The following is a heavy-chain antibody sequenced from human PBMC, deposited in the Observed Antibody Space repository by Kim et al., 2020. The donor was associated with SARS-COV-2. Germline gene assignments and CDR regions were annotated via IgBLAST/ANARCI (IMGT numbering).Heavy chain of an antibody. CDR2: LSHRGRP. V-gene: IGHV4-30-2*06. CDR1: GDSIKNEDSS. CDR3: ARQGGGYMDV. J-gene: IGHJ6*03. Sequence: SETLSLTCAVSGDSIKNEDSSWTWLRQSPGKGLEWIGHLSHRGRPYYNPSLESRVTLSIDTSTNVFILEMRSVSVADTALYFCARQGGGYMDVWGQGTTVTVSS. D-gene: IGHD3-16*01.